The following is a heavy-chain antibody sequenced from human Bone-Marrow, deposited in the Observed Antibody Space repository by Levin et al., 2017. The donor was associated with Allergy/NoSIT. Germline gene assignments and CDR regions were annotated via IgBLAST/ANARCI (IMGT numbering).Heavy chain of an antibody. CDR2: INPSGGSS. D-gene: IGHD5-24*01. Sequence: GESLKISCKASGYTFTIYYIHWVRQAPGQGLEWMGIINPSGGSSWNAQKFQGRVTLTRDTSTSTVYMEMSSLRSEDTAVYYCARDRREEMADPSRGLDYWGQGTLVTVSS. V-gene: IGHV1-46*01. CDR3: ARDRREEMADPSRGLDY. CDR1: GYTFTIYY. J-gene: IGHJ4*02.